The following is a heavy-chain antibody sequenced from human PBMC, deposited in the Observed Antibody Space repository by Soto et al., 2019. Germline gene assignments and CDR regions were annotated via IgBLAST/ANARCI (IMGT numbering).Heavy chain of an antibody. V-gene: IGHV3-23*01. CDR1: GFPFSNYA. J-gene: IGHJ4*02. CDR3: AKVTVPFLEWVARYYFDY. D-gene: IGHD3-3*02. CDR2: ISGSGNNT. Sequence: EVQLLESGGGLVQPGGSLRLSCVGSGFPFSNYAMTWVRQAPGKGLEWVSVISGSGNNTYQADAVKGRFTISRDNSKNPLYLQMSSLRAEDSAVYFCAKVTVPFLEWVARYYFDYWGQGTLVTVSS.